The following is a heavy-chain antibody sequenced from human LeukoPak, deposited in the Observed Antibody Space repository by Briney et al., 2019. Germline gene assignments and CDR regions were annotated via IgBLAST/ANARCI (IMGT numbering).Heavy chain of an antibody. CDR1: GFTFSSYG. J-gene: IGHJ6*02. Sequence: GGSLRLSCAASGFTFSSYGMHWVRQAPGKGLEWVAVIWYDGSNKYYADSVKGRFTISRDNSKNTLYLQMNSLRAEDMAVYYCARDGGSGWLYYYYGMDVWGQGTTVTVSS. CDR3: ARDGGSGWLYYYYGMDV. D-gene: IGHD6-19*01. V-gene: IGHV3-33*01. CDR2: IWYDGSNK.